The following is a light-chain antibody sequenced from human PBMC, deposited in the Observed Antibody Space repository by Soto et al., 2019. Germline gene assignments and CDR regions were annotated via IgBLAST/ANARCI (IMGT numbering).Light chain of an antibody. V-gene: IGKV3-20*01. Sequence: EIVLTHSPGTLSLSPGERATLSCRASLTISDNYLAWYQQEAGQAPRLVIYGASSRATGIPDRFSASGSGTDFTLTISRLEPEDFAVYYCQQYSMAPLTFGQGTKVEVK. J-gene: IGKJ1*01. CDR2: GAS. CDR1: LTISDNY. CDR3: QQYSMAPLT.